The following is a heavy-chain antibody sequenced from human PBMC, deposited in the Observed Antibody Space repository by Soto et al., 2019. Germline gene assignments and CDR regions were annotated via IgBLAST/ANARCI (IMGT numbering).Heavy chain of an antibody. CDR2: IYYSGST. V-gene: IGHV4-59*01. D-gene: IGHD1-7*01. CDR3: ARVGGTLNYYYYYGMDV. Sequence: SETLSLTCTVSGGSISSYYWSWIRQPPGKGLEWIGYIYYSGSTNYNPSLKSRVTISVDTSKNQFSLKLSSVTAADTAVYYCARVGGTLNYYYYYGMDVWGQGTTVTVSS. J-gene: IGHJ6*02. CDR1: GGSISSYY.